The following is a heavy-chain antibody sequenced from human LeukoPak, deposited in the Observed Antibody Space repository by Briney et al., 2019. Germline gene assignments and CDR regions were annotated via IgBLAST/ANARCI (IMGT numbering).Heavy chain of an antibody. V-gene: IGHV3-23*01. D-gene: IGHD2-2*02. CDR2: ISGSGGST. Sequence: TGGSLRLSCAASGFTFSSYAMSWVRQAPGKGLEWVSAISGSGGSTYYADSVKGRFTISRDNSKNTLYLQMNSLRAEDTAVYYCAKNIPITYCSSTSCYTPTLGSFDIWGQGKMGTVFS. CDR3: AKNIPITYCSSTSCYTPTLGSFDI. CDR1: GFTFSSYA. J-gene: IGHJ3*02.